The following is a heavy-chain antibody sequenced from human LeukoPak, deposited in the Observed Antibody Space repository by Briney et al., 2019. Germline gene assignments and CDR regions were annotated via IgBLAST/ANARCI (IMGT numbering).Heavy chain of an antibody. CDR2: INPSGGRT. CDR3: ARMDGDAFDI. J-gene: IGHJ3*02. V-gene: IGHV1-46*01. D-gene: IGHD3/OR15-3a*01. Sequence: ASVTVSCTASGYTFTSYYMHWVRQAPGQGLEWMGVINPSGGRTTYAQKFQGRVTMTKDTSTSTVYMELSSLRSKDTAVYYCARMDGDAFDIWGQGTMVIVSS. CDR1: GYTFTSYY.